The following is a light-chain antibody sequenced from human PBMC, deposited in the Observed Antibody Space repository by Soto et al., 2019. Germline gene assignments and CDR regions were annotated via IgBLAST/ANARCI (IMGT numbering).Light chain of an antibody. CDR2: DAS. Sequence: DIPMTQSPSTLSASVGERVTITCRASQSINNWLAWYQQKPGKAPKLLIFDASRLERGVPSRFSGSGSGTEFTLTISTLQADDFATYYCQEYNSYFPTWTFGQGTKVEIK. V-gene: IGKV1-5*01. CDR3: QEYNSYFPTWT. J-gene: IGKJ1*01. CDR1: QSINNW.